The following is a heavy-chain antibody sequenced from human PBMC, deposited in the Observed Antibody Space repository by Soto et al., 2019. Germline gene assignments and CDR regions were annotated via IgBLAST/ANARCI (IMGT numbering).Heavy chain of an antibody. J-gene: IGHJ5*02. CDR1: GFTFSNYA. D-gene: IGHD3-16*01. CDR3: AKGEGGLQLYNWFDP. CDR2: ISGSGGST. Sequence: GGSLRLSCAASGFTFSNYAMSWVRQAPGKGLEWVSAISGSGGSTYYADSVKGRFTISRDNSKNTLYLQMNSLRAEDTAVYYCAKGEGGLQLYNWFDPWGQGTLVTVSS. V-gene: IGHV3-23*01.